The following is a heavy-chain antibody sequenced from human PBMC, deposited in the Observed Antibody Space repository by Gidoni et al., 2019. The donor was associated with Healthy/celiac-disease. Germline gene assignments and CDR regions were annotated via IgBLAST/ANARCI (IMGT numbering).Heavy chain of an antibody. J-gene: IGHJ2*01. Sequence: QVQLQESVPVLVKPSQTLSLTCTVSDGSLSRGSYYWDWIRQPAGKGLEWIGLIYNSGSTNYNPTLKSRVTMSVETSKNQFSLKLSSVTAADTAVYYCAREDVKRVYFDLWGRGTLVTVSS. CDR3: AREDVKRVYFDL. CDR1: DGSLSRGSYY. CDR2: IYNSGST. V-gene: IGHV4-61*02.